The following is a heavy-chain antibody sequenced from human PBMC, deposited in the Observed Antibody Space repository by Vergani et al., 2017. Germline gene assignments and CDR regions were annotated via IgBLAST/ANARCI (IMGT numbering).Heavy chain of an antibody. Sequence: QVQLVQSGAEVKKPGASVKVSCKASGYTFTSYGISWVRQAPGQGLEWMGWISADNGNTNYAQNLQGRVTMTTDTSTSTTYMELRSLRAEETAVYYGASYEFWRGYPIYWGQGTLVTVSS. V-gene: IGHV1-18*01. D-gene: IGHD3-3*01. CDR2: ISADNGNT. CDR1: GYTFTSYG. J-gene: IGHJ4*02. CDR3: ASYEFWRGYPIY.